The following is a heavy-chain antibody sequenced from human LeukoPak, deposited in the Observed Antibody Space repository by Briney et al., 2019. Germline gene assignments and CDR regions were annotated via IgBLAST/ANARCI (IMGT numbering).Heavy chain of an antibody. Sequence: GGSLRLSCAASGFTFSSYAMHWVRQAPGKGLEWVSAISGSGGSTYYADSVKGRFTISRDNSKNTLYLQMNSLRAEDTAVYYCVKGDYDFWGGYYIDYWGQGTLVTVSS. CDR2: ISGSGGST. D-gene: IGHD3-3*01. CDR3: VKGDYDFWGGYYIDY. CDR1: GFTFSSYA. V-gene: IGHV3-23*01. J-gene: IGHJ4*02.